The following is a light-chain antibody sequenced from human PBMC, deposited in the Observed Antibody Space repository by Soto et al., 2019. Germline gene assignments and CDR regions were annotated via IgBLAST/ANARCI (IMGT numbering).Light chain of an antibody. Sequence: DIQMTQSPSSVSASVGDRVTITCRASQAIDSWLAWYQQKPGEAPKLLIFTGSLLHSGVPPRFSGSGSGTDFTLTISSLQPEDFATYYCQQTLSFPPTFGRGPRW. CDR1: QAIDSW. J-gene: IGKJ1*01. CDR2: TGS. CDR3: QQTLSFPPT. V-gene: IGKV1-12*01.